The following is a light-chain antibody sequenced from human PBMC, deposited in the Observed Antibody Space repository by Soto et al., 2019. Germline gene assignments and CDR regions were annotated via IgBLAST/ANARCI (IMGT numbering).Light chain of an antibody. Sequence: DIVMTQSPLSLPVTLGQSASISCRSSQGLVYFDGNTYLSWYQQRPGQSPRRLIYRVSDWDSGVPDRFSGSGSGTDFTLTISRVEAEDVGVYFCMQGSQWPYTVGQGTKLEIK. J-gene: IGKJ2*01. CDR1: QGLVYFDGNTY. CDR2: RVS. V-gene: IGKV2D-30*01. CDR3: MQGSQWPYT.